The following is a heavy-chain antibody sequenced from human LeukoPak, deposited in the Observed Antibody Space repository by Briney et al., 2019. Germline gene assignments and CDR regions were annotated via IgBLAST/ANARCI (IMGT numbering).Heavy chain of an antibody. V-gene: IGHV1-2*06. CDR3: AQEGSVVVIKGVIRYFDY. D-gene: IGHD3-22*01. J-gene: IGHJ4*02. CDR1: GYTFTGYY. Sequence: ASVKVSCKASGYTFTGYYMHWVRQAPGQGLEWMGRINPNSGGTNYALKFQGRVSMTRDMSISTAYMELSRLRSDDTAVYYCAQEGSVVVIKGVIRYFDYWGQGTLVNVSS. CDR2: INPNSGGT.